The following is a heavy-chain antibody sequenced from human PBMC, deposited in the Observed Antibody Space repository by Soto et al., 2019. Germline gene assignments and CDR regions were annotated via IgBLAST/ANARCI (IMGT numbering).Heavy chain of an antibody. CDR3: SRDGDWEPPLDYYYYYGMDV. D-gene: IGHD2-21*01. Sequence: GGSLRLSCAASGFTFSSYWMHWVRQAPGKGLVWVSRINSDGSSTSYADSVKGRFTISRDNAKNTLYLQMNSLRAEDTAVYYCSRDGDWEPPLDYYYYYGMDVWGQGTTVTVSS. J-gene: IGHJ6*02. CDR1: GFTFSSYW. V-gene: IGHV3-74*01. CDR2: INSDGSST.